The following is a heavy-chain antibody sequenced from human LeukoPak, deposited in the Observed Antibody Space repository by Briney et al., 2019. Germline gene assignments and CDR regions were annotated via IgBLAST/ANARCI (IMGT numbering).Heavy chain of an antibody. CDR2: ISSSGSTI. D-gene: IGHD7-27*01. Sequence: GGSLRLSCAASGFTFSSYEMNWVRQAPGEGLEWVSYISSSGSTIYYADSVKGRFTTSRDNAKNSLYLQMNSLRAEDTAVYYCARGQELGDYWGQGTLVTVSS. J-gene: IGHJ4*02. CDR3: ARGQELGDY. V-gene: IGHV3-48*03. CDR1: GFTFSSYE.